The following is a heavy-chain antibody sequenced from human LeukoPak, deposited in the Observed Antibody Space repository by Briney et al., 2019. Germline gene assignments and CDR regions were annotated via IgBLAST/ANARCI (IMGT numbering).Heavy chain of an antibody. CDR1: GYTFTSYG. D-gene: IGHD2-2*01. CDR3: ARATSRIYCSSTSCPDDAFDI. Sequence: ASVKVSCKASGYTFTSYGISWVRQAPGQGLEWMGWIIANNGNTNYAQKLQGRVTMTTDTSTSTAYMELRSLRSDDTAVYYCARATSRIYCSSTSCPDDAFDIWGQGTMVTVSS. J-gene: IGHJ3*02. V-gene: IGHV1-18*01. CDR2: IIANNGNT.